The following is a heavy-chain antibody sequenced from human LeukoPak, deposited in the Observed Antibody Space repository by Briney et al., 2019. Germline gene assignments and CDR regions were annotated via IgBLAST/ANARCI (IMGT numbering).Heavy chain of an antibody. Sequence: GGSLRLSCAASGFTFSGSAMHWVRQASGKGLEWVGRIRSKANSYATAYAASVKGRFTISRDNSKNTLYLQMNSLRAEDTAVYYCAKIPYYYGMDVWGQGTTVTVSS. V-gene: IGHV3-73*01. CDR1: GFTFSGSA. J-gene: IGHJ6*02. CDR3: AKIPYYYGMDV. CDR2: IRSKANSYAT.